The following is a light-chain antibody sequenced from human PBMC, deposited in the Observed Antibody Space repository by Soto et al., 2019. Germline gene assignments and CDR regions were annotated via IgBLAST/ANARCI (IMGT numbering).Light chain of an antibody. CDR1: QSVSSN. CDR2: GAS. V-gene: IGKV3-15*01. CDR3: QQYTTPFT. Sequence: EIVMTQSPATLSVSPGERATLSCRASQSVSSNLAWYQQKPGQAPRLLIYGASTRATGIPARFSGSGSGTEFTLTISSLQSEVFAVYYCQQYTTPFTFGPGTKVDIK. J-gene: IGKJ3*01.